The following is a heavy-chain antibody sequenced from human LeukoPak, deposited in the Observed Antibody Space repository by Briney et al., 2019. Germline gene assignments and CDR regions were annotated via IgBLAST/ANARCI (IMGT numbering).Heavy chain of an antibody. Sequence: SVKVSCKASAFTFISSAVQWVRQARGQRLEWIGWIVVGSGNTNYAQQFQERITITRDMSTSTAYMELSSLRFDDTAVYYCAAYTGYYYGMDVWGKGTTVTVSS. J-gene: IGHJ6*04. D-gene: IGHD1-14*01. CDR3: AAYTGYYYGMDV. CDR2: IVVGSGNT. CDR1: AFTFISSA. V-gene: IGHV1-58*01.